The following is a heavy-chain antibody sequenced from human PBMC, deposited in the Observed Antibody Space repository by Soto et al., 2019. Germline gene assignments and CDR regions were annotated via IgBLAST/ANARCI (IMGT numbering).Heavy chain of an antibody. CDR2: ISAYNGNT. CDR1: GYTFTSYG. CDR3: ARDLSSLHSWLVHSFDS. D-gene: IGHD6-19*01. V-gene: IGHV1-18*01. Sequence: ASVKVSCKASGYTFTSYGISWVRQAPGQGLEWMGWISAYNGNTNYAQKLQGRVTMTTDTSTSTAYMELRSLRSDDTAVYYCARDLSSLHSWLVHSFDSWGQGTLVTVSS. J-gene: IGHJ4*02.